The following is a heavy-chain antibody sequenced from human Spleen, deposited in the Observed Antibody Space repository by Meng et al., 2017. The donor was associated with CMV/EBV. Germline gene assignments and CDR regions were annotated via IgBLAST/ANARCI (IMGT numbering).Heavy chain of an antibody. J-gene: IGHJ4*02. CDR3: ARADYDFWSAMEY. V-gene: IGHV3-30-3*01. CDR1: GFTFSSFA. CDR2: IAYDGDNK. D-gene: IGHD3-3*01. Sequence: GESLKISCAASGFTFSSFAIHWVRQAPGKGLEWVAVIAYDGDNKLYADSVKGRFTISRDNSKNTVYLQLNSLRGEDTAVYYCARADYDFWSAMEYWGQGTLVTVSS.